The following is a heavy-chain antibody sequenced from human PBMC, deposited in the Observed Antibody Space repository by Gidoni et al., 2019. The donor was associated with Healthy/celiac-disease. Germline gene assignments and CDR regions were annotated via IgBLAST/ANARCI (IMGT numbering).Heavy chain of an antibody. CDR1: GYTFPGYY. J-gene: IGHJ4*02. D-gene: IGHD6-13*01. V-gene: IGHV1-2*02. Sequence: QVQLVQSGAEVKKPGASVKVSCKASGYTFPGYYMHWVRQAPGQGLEWMGWINPNSGGTNYAQKFQGRVTMTRDTSISTAYMELSRLRSDDTAVYYCARDRAGIAAAGHFDYWGQGTLVTVSS. CDR2: INPNSGGT. CDR3: ARDRAGIAAAGHFDY.